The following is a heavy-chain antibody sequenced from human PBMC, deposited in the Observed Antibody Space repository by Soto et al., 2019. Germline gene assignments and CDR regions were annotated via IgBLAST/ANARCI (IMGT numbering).Heavy chain of an antibody. J-gene: IGHJ4*02. D-gene: IGHD6-6*01. CDR2: INPNSGGT. CDR3: ARGSIAARPFHFAY. Sequence: YRRSPQHSTGQGLEWMGWINPNSGGTNYAQKFQGWVTMTRDTSISTAYMELSRLRSDDTAVYYCARGSIAARPFHFAYWGQGTLVTVSS. CDR1: Y. V-gene: IGHV1-2*04.